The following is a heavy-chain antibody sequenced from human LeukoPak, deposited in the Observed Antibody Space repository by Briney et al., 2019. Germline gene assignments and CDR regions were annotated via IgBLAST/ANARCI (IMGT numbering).Heavy chain of an antibody. V-gene: IGHV3-21*04. Sequence: GGSLRLSCAASGFTFSSYSMNWVRQAPGKGLEWVSSISSRSSYIYYADSVKGRFTISRDNSKNTLYLQMNSLRAEDTAVYYCAKGKATSSSSIDYWGQGTLVTVSS. D-gene: IGHD6-6*01. CDR3: AKGKATSSSSIDY. CDR2: ISSRSSYI. J-gene: IGHJ4*02. CDR1: GFTFSSYS.